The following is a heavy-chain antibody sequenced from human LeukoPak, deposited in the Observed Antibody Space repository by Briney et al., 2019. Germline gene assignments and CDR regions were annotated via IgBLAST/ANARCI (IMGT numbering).Heavy chain of an antibody. J-gene: IGHJ3*02. Sequence: SETLSLTCTVSGGSISSSSYYWGWIRQPPGKGLEWIGSIYYSGSTYYNPSLKSRVTISVDTSKNQFSLKLSSVTAADTAVYYCAREGLGLGIDDIPRWGRAGAFDIWGQGTMVTVSS. CDR3: AREGLGLGIDDIPRWGRAGAFDI. CDR2: IYYSGST. CDR1: GGSISSSSYY. D-gene: IGHD7-27*01. V-gene: IGHV4-39*02.